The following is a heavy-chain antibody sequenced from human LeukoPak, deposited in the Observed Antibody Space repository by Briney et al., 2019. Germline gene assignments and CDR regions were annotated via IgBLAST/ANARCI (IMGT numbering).Heavy chain of an antibody. V-gene: IGHV3-23*01. CDR1: GFTFSSYA. J-gene: IGHJ4*02. CDR2: ISGSGGST. Sequence: GGSLRLSCAASGFTFSSYAMSWVRQAPGKGLEWVSAISGSGGSTYYADSVKGRFTISRDNSKNTLYLQMNSLRAEDTAVYYCAKDPTYYYGSGSYYVLDYWGQGTLVTVSS. CDR3: AKDPTYYYGSGSYYVLDY. D-gene: IGHD3-10*01.